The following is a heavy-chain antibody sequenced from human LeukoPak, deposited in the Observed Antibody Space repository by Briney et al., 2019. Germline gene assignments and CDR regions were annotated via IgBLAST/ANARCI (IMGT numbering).Heavy chain of an antibody. J-gene: IGHJ4*02. D-gene: IGHD3-10*01. V-gene: IGHV3-53*01. CDR3: AREGYYGSGSYYY. Sequence: GGSLRLSCTASGFTFSSYSMNWVRQAPGKGLEWVSVIYSGGSTYYADSVKGRFTISRDNSKNTLYLQMNSLRAEDTAVYYCAREGYYGSGSYYYWGQGTLVTVSS. CDR2: IYSGGST. CDR1: GFTFSSYS.